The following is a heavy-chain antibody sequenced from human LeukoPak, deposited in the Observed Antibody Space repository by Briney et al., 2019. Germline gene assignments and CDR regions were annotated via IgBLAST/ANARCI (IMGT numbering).Heavy chain of an antibody. D-gene: IGHD1-26*01. Sequence: RGSLRLSCAASGFTFSSYSMTWVRQAPGKGLEWVSYISSSSSTIYYADSVKGRFTISRDNAKNSLYLQMNSLRDEDTAVYYCARVMGATREESDYWGQGTLVTVSS. V-gene: IGHV3-48*02. CDR2: ISSSSSTI. J-gene: IGHJ4*02. CDR1: GFTFSSYS. CDR3: ARVMGATREESDY.